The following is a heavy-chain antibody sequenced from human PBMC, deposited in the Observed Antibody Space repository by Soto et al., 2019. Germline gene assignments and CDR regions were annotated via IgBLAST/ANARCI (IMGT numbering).Heavy chain of an antibody. CDR1: GFTFSNYA. V-gene: IGHV3-23*01. CDR2: ISGSGGVT. Sequence: AGGSLRLSCASSGFTFSNYAINWVRQAPGKGLEWVAGISGSGGVTYYADSVKGRCTISRDNSKNTLYLQVNRLRAEDTAVYYCAKDFLGDFYYGMDVWGQGTTVTVSS. J-gene: IGHJ6*02. CDR3: AKDFLGDFYYGMDV. D-gene: IGHD3-16*01.